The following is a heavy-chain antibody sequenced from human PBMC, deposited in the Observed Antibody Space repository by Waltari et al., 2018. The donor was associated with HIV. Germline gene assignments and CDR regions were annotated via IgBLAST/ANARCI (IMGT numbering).Heavy chain of an antibody. Sequence: EVQLVASGGGLVQPGGSLRLSCAASGFTFSTYDMHWVRQATGKGLEWVSTIAPAGDTYYPGSVKGRFTISRENAKNSLYLQMNSLRAEDTAVYYCAALGSFYSWGQGTLVTVSS. CDR3: AALGSFYS. CDR1: GFTFSTYD. D-gene: IGHD1-26*01. J-gene: IGHJ5*01. V-gene: IGHV3-13*01. CDR2: IAPAGDT.